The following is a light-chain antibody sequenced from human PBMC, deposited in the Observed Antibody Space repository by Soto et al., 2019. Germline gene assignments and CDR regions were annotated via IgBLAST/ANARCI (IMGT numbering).Light chain of an antibody. J-gene: IGKJ5*01. V-gene: IGKV3-11*01. CDR1: ERISHS. CDR3: QLSQQRSSWPPIA. Sequence: DIVLTQSPATLSLSPGNRVTLSCRANERISHSLAWYQQRPGQAPRILIYDASFRPTGIPERFSGSGSGTDFTLSISSLEPEDFAVYYCQLSQQRSSWPPIAFGQGTRLDLK. CDR2: DAS.